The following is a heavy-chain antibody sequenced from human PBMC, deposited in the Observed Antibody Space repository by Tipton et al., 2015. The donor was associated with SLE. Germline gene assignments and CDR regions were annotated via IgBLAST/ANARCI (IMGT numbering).Heavy chain of an antibody. J-gene: IGHJ4*02. CDR1: GYTLASYG. V-gene: IGHV1-18*01. CDR3: ALSAAVAGLGLDY. CDR2: ISAYNGNT. Sequence: QLVQSGAEVKKPGASVKISCKASGYTLASYGVSWVRQAPGQGLEWMGWISAYNGNTNYAQKLQGRVTMTTDTSTSTAYMELRSLRSDDTAVYYCALSAAVAGLGLDYWGQGTLVTVSS. D-gene: IGHD6-19*01.